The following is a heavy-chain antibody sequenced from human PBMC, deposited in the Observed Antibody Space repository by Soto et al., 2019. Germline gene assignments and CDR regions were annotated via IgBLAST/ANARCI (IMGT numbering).Heavy chain of an antibody. CDR2: IKANGGAT. J-gene: IGHJ4*02. CDR3: ARVGSYSDGSSYPY. CDR1: GYTFTGHD. V-gene: IGHV1-2*02. D-gene: IGHD6-6*01. Sequence: QVQLVQSGAELKKPGASVTVSCKASGYTFTGHDLHWVRQAPGQGLEWMGWIKANGGATKYARKFQGRVTLTRETSTTTAYLELNILRSDDTAVYFCARVGSYSDGSSYPYWGQGTLVTVSA.